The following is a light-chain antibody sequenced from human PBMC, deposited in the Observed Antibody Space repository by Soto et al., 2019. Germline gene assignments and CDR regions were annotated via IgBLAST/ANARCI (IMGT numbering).Light chain of an antibody. CDR3: QQYDNWPPIT. V-gene: IGKV3-15*01. CDR2: GAS. J-gene: IGKJ5*01. CDR1: HSVNSH. Sequence: MMMTQSPATLSVSPGERVTLSCRTSHSVNSHVAWYQQKPGQAPRLLLYGASTRATGIPVRFSGSGFGTEFTLTIDSLQSDDFAVYYCQQYDNWPPITFGQGTRLEIK.